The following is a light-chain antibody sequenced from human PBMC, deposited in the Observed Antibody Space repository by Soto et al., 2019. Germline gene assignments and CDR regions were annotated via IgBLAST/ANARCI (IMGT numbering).Light chain of an antibody. Sequence: QSVLTQPASVSGSPGQSITISCTGTSSDVGGYNYVSWYQQHPGKGPKLMIYEVSNRPSGVSNRFSGSKSGNTATLTISGLQAEDEADYYCSSYTSTTTLVFGTGTKVTGL. V-gene: IGLV2-14*03. CDR1: SSDVGGYNY. CDR2: EVS. CDR3: SSYTSTTTLV. J-gene: IGLJ1*01.